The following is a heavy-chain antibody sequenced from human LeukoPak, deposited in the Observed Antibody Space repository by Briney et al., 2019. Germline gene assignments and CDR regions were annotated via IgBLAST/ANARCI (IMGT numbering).Heavy chain of an antibody. CDR2: ISWNSGSI. CDR1: GLTFDDYA. Sequence: GGSLRLSCAASGLTFDDYAMHWVRHAPGKGLEWVSGISWNSGSIGYADSVKGRFTISRDNAKNSLYLQMNSLRAEDTALYYCAKDTSYDFWSGNNWFDPWGQGTLVTVSS. D-gene: IGHD3-3*01. J-gene: IGHJ5*02. V-gene: IGHV3-9*01. CDR3: AKDTSYDFWSGNNWFDP.